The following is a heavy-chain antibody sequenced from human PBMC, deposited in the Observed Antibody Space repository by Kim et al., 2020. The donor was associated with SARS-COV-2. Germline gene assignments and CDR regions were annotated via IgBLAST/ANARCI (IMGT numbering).Heavy chain of an antibody. J-gene: IGHJ4*02. CDR3: ARGGGDDYKFHFRF. Sequence: AESLKGRFTISRDNARNSIFLQMNGLRADDTAVYYCARGGGDDYKFHFRFWGQGALVTVSS. V-gene: IGHV3-11*01. D-gene: IGHD2-21*01.